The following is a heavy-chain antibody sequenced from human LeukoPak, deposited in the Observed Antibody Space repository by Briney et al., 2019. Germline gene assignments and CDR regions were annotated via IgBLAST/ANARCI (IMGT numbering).Heavy chain of an antibody. CDR1: GGSISSYY. Sequence: SETLSFTCTVSGGSISSYYWSWIRQPPGKRLEWIGYIYSSGSTNYNPSLKSRVTISVDTSKNQFSLKLSSVTTADTAVYYCARESSGGSFDYWGQGTLVTVSS. CDR2: IYSSGST. V-gene: IGHV4-59*01. CDR3: ARESSGGSFDY. D-gene: IGHD2-15*01. J-gene: IGHJ4*02.